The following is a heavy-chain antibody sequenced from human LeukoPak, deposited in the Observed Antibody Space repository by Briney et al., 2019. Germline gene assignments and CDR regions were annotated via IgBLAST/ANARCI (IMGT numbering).Heavy chain of an antibody. V-gene: IGHV4-59*01. D-gene: IGHD3-3*01. CDR2: IYYSGST. CDR3: AREGDDFWSGSRPSWMDV. Sequence: PSETLSLTCTVSGGSISSYYWSWIRQPPGKGLEWIGYIYYSGSTNYNPSLKSRVTISVDTSKNQFSLKLSSVTAADTAVYYCAREGDDFWSGSRPSWMDVWGKGTTVTVSS. CDR1: GGSISSYY. J-gene: IGHJ6*04.